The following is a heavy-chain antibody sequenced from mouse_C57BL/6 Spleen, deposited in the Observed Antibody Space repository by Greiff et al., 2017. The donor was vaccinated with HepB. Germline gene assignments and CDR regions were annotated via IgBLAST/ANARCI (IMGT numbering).Heavy chain of an antibody. D-gene: IGHD1-1*01. V-gene: IGHV1-50*01. CDR2: IDPSDSYT. CDR3: ARPSHYYGSSPFAY. Sequence: VQLQQPGAELVKPGASVKLSCKASGYTFTSYWMQWVKQRPGQGLEWIGEIDPSDSYTNYNQKFKGKATLTVDTSSSTAYMQLSSLTSEDSAVYYCARPSHYYGSSPFAYWGQGTLVTVSA. CDR1: GYTFTSYW. J-gene: IGHJ3*01.